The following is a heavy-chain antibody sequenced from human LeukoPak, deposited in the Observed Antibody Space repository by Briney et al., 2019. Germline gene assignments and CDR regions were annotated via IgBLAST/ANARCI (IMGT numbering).Heavy chain of an antibody. CDR3: AKVVDPSSYSFDFDY. D-gene: IGHD3-10*01. Sequence: GGSLRLSCAASGFTFSSYAMSWVRQAPGKGLEWVSAISGSGGSTYYADSVKGRFTISRDNSKNTLYLQMNSLRAEDTAVYYCAKVVDPSSYSFDFDYWGQGTLVTVSS. CDR2: ISGSGGST. V-gene: IGHV3-23*01. J-gene: IGHJ4*02. CDR1: GFTFSSYA.